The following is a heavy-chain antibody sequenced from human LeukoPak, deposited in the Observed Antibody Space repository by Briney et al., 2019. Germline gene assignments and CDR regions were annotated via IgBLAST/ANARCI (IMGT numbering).Heavy chain of an antibody. J-gene: IGHJ6*03. Sequence: GGSLRLSCTASGFTFGDYAVSWVRRAPGKGLEWVGFIRNKAFGGATDYAASVNGRFTISRDDSKGIAYLQMNSLETEDTAVYYCSRRGVYYYMDVWGRGTTVTVSS. V-gene: IGHV3-49*04. CDR1: GFTFGDYA. CDR3: SRRGVYYYMDV. D-gene: IGHD3-10*01. CDR2: IRNKAFGGAT.